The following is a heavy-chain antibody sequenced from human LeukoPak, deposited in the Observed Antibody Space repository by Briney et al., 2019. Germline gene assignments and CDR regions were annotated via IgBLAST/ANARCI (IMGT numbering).Heavy chain of an antibody. J-gene: IGHJ5*02. Sequence: GGSLRLSCAAAGFTLSSDWVQWVRQAPGKGLVWVSRINMEGSTTEYADSVKGRFTISRDIALNTLYLQMNSLRVEDTALYYCTRGTTTGTADWFDLWGQGTLVTVSS. CDR3: TRGTTTGTADWFDL. CDR1: GFTLSSDW. V-gene: IGHV3-74*03. D-gene: IGHD1-1*01. CDR2: INMEGSTT.